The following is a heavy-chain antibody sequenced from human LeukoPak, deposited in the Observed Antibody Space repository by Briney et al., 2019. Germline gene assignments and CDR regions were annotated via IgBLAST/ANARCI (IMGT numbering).Heavy chain of an antibody. CDR1: GGSITSYY. J-gene: IGHJ4*02. CDR2: IYNSGST. D-gene: IGHD1-26*01. V-gene: IGHV4-59*08. Sequence: PSETLSLTCAVSGGSITSYYWTWVRQPPGKGLEWIGYIYNSGSTNYNPSLKSRATISADTSKNHFSLSLSSVTAADTAVYYCTRHSGSRFGYWGQGILVTV. CDR3: TRHSGSRFGY.